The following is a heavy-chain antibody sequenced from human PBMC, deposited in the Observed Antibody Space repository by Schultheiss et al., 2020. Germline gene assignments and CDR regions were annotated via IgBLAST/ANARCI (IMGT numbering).Heavy chain of an antibody. V-gene: IGHV1-2*02. CDR3: ARSYSHKGGLDF. Sequence: ASVKVSCKASGYTFTGYYMHWVRQAPGQGLEWMGWINPNSGGTNYAQKFQGRVTMTRDTSISTAYMELSSLTSEDTAMYYCARSYSHKGGLDFWGQGTLVNVSS. CDR2: INPNSGGT. J-gene: IGHJ4*02. D-gene: IGHD1-26*01. CDR1: GYTFTGYY.